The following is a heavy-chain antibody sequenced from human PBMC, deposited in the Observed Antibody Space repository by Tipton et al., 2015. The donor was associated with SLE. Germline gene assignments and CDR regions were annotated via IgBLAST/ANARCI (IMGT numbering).Heavy chain of an antibody. CDR1: GYSISSDYY. V-gene: IGHV4-38-2*01. Sequence: TLSLTCAVSGYSISSDYYWGWIRQPPGKGLEWIGSIYHSGSTYYNPSLKSRVTISVDTSKNQFTLKLSSVTAADTAVYYCARAVGYSSGWYGLRMDQTNGFDIWGQGTMVTVSS. CDR2: IYHSGST. D-gene: IGHD6-19*01. CDR3: ARAVGYSSGWYGLRMDQTNGFDI. J-gene: IGHJ3*02.